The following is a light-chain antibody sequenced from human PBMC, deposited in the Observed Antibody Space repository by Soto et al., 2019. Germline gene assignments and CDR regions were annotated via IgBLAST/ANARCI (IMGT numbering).Light chain of an antibody. J-gene: IGKJ2*01. Sequence: DIQMTQSPSILSASVGDRVTITCRASQSISNWLAWYRQKPGRAPKVLIYDASSLQSGVPSRFSGSGSGTEFTLTISSLQPDDIATYYCQQYKSYSYTFGQGINLEI. V-gene: IGKV1-5*01. CDR2: DAS. CDR1: QSISNW. CDR3: QQYKSYSYT.